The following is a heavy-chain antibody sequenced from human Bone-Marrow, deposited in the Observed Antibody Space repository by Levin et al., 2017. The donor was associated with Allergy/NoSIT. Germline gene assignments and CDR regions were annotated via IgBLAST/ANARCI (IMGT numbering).Heavy chain of an antibody. D-gene: IGHD2-2*01. CDR2: IYHAGKT. CDR1: GFSISSGHY. J-gene: IGHJ4*02. CDR3: ARLRVANCNSTSCSQYYFDY. V-gene: IGHV4-38-2*01. Sequence: SETLSLTCAVSGFSISSGHYWGWVRQPPGKGLECIGGIYHAGKTNYNPALKSRVTISVDTSKNHFSLKLSSVTAADTAVYYCARLRVANCNSTSCSQYYFDYWGQGTLVTVSS.